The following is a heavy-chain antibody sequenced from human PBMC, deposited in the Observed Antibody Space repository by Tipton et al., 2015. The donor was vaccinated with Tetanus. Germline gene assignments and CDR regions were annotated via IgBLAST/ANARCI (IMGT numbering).Heavy chain of an antibody. CDR2: IDYFGTT. D-gene: IGHD1-7*01. Sequence: TLSLTCTVSGGSIGTYHWNWIRQSPGKGLEWIGYIDYFGTTKYNPSLKSRVTISIDTSKNQLSLKLSSVTAADTAVYYCARRAGTSRFDYWGPGSLVTVSS. V-gene: IGHV4-59*01. J-gene: IGHJ4*02. CDR3: ARRAGTSRFDY. CDR1: GGSIGTYH.